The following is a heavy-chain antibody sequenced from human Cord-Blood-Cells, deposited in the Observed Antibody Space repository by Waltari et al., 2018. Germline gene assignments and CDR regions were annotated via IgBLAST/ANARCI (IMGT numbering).Heavy chain of an antibody. CDR2: FDPEDGET. CDR3: ATDRERYSYGYPYYFDY. J-gene: IGHJ4*02. D-gene: IGHD5-18*01. Sequence: QVQLVQSGAEVKKPGASVNVSCKVSGYTLTELSMHWVRPAPGQGIEWMGGFDPEDGETIYAQKFQGRVTMTEDTSTDTAYMELSSLRSEDTAVYYCATDRERYSYGYPYYFDYWGQGTLVTVSS. CDR1: GYTLTELS. V-gene: IGHV1-24*01.